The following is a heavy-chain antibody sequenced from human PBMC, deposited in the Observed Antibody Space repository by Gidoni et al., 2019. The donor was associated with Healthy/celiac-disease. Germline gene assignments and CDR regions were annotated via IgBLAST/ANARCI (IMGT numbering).Heavy chain of an antibody. Sequence: EVQLLESGGGLVQPGGSLRLSCAASGFTFSSDAMSWVRPAPGKGLELVSSISGSGGSTYYADSVKGRFTISRDNSKNTLYLQMNSLRAEDTAVYYCAKDRTTRPSWFDPWGQGTLVTVSS. V-gene: IGHV3-23*01. CDR1: GFTFSSDA. CDR3: AKDRTTRPSWFDP. J-gene: IGHJ5*02. D-gene: IGHD4-4*01. CDR2: ISGSGGST.